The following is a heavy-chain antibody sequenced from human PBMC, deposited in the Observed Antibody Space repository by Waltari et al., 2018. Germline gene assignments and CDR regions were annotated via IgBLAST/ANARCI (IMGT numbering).Heavy chain of an antibody. J-gene: IGHJ4*02. CDR2: IYYSGRL. CDR3: AREAPGRDGQKRFDN. CDR1: DGSISGYY. D-gene: IGHD6-25*01. Sequence: VQLQESGPGLVKPSETLSLTCTVSDGSISGYYWSWIRQPPGKALEWVAYIYYSGRLEYNRSLKSRVTISVDTSKNQFSLKLSAVTAADTAVYYCAREAPGRDGQKRFDNWGQGTLVTVFS. V-gene: IGHV4-59*01.